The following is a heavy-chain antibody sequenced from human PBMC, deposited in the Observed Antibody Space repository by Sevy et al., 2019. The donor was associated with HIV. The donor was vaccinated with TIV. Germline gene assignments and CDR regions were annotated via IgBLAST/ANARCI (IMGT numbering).Heavy chain of an antibody. CDR3: ARGKSGYGYGLDY. CDR1: GFPVSSNY. Sequence: GGSLKLSCAASGFPVSSNYMSWLRQAPGKGLEWVSVIYSDGSTYHADSVKGRFTISRDNSKNTLYLQMNSLRVEDTAVYYCARGKSGYGYGLDYWGQRTLVTVSS. D-gene: IGHD5-18*01. V-gene: IGHV3-66*01. J-gene: IGHJ4*02. CDR2: IYSDGST.